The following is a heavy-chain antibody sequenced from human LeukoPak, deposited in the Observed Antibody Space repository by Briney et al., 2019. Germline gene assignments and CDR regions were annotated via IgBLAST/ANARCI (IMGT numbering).Heavy chain of an antibody. Sequence: GGSLRLSCAASGFIFSHYWMSWVRQAPGKGLEWVANIKPDGTEKYYVDSVKGRFTISRDNAKNSLYLLMDSLRAGDTAVYYCAREDMWAFDMWGQGTMVTVSS. CDR1: GFIFSHYW. J-gene: IGHJ3*02. CDR3: AREDMWAFDM. V-gene: IGHV3-7*01. CDR2: IKPDGTEK. D-gene: IGHD2-15*01.